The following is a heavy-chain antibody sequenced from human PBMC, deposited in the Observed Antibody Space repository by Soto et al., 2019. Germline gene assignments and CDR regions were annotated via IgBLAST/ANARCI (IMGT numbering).Heavy chain of an antibody. V-gene: IGHV1-18*04. CDR3: ARDLKYGSSEARPAGY. CDR2: ISAYNGNT. CDR1: GYTFTSYG. Sequence: VQLVQSGAEVKKPGASVQVSCKASGYTFTSYGITWVRQDPGQGLEWMGWISAYNGNTNYAQKLQGRVTMTTDTSTSTAYMELRSLRSDDTAVYYCARDLKYGSSEARPAGYWGQGTLVTVSS. J-gene: IGHJ4*02. D-gene: IGHD6-6*01.